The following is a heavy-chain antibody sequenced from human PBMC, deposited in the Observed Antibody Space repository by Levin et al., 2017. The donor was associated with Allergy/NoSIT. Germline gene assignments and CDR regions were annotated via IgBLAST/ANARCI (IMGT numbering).Heavy chain of an antibody. D-gene: IGHD3-10*01. CDR2: ISDGGGST. V-gene: IGHV3-23*01. CDR3: AKSGDSGSGNPYSKEFDY. Sequence: QASETLSLTCAASGFTFKTYAMSWVRQAPGKGLEWVSGISDGGGSTYYGDSVKGRFTISRDNSKNTLYLEMNSLRAEDTAVYYCAKSGDSGSGNPYSKEFDYWGQGSLVTVAS. CDR1: GFTFKTYA. J-gene: IGHJ4*02.